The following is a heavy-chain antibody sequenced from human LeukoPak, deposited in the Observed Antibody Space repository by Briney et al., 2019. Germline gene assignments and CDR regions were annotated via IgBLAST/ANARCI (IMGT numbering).Heavy chain of an antibody. CDR3: VRDSVVVSADNVGPAFDF. V-gene: IGHV3-48*03. Sequence: GGSLRLSCAASGFNFTFYEMNWVRQAPGKGLEWISYISSRDSSTYYADSVQGRFTISRDNTKNSLYLQMNSLRAEDTAIYYCVRDSVVVSADNVGPAFDFWGQGTTVTVSS. CDR2: ISSRDSST. CDR1: GFNFTFYE. J-gene: IGHJ3*01. D-gene: IGHD2-2*01.